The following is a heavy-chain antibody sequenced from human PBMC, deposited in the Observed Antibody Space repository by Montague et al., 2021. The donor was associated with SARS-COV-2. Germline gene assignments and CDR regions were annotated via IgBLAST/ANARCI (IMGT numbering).Heavy chain of an antibody. Sequence: SETLSLTCAVYGGSFSGYYLNWIRQPPGTGLEWIGEINHSGSTNYNPSLKSRATIAVDTSKNQFSLKVTSVTAADTAVFYCARSTVTNAPFGFSNKLRSRYNGMDVWGQGTTVTVSS. D-gene: IGHD4-17*01. V-gene: IGHV4-34*01. CDR3: ARSTVTNAPFGFSNKLRSRYNGMDV. CDR1: GGSFSGYY. J-gene: IGHJ6*02. CDR2: INHSGST.